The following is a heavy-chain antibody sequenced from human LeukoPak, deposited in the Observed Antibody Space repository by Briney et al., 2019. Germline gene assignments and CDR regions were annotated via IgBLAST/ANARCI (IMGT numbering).Heavy chain of an antibody. J-gene: IGHJ4*02. CDR2: INTNTGNP. D-gene: IGHD6-13*01. Sequence: GASVKVSCKASGYTFTSYAMNWVRQAPGQGLEWMGWINTNTGNPTYAQGFTGRFVFSLDTSVSTAYLQISSLKAEDTAVYYCARDGSSSWRRDFDYWGQGTLVTVSS. V-gene: IGHV7-4-1*02. CDR1: GYTFTSYA. CDR3: ARDGSSSWRRDFDY.